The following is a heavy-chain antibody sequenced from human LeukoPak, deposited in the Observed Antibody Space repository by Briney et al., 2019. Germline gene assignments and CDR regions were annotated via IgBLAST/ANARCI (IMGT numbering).Heavy chain of an antibody. J-gene: IGHJ5*02. V-gene: IGHV5-51*01. CDR3: ARRRHPRIAVAGTGWFDP. D-gene: IGHD6-19*01. CDR1: GYSFTSYW. Sequence: GESLKISCQGSGYSFTSYWIGWVRQMPGKGLEWMGIIYPGDSDTRYSPSFQGQVTISADKSISTAYLQWSSLKASDTAMYYCARRRHPRIAVAGTGWFDPWGQGTLVTVSS. CDR2: IYPGDSDT.